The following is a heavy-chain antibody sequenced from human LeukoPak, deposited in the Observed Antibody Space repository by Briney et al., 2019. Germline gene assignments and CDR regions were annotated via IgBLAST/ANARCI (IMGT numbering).Heavy chain of an antibody. CDR3: AKLPPYSSGWPPDY. Sequence: GGAPRLSCAASGFTFSSYAMSWGRPAPGKGVGGGSPISGSGGSTYYADSVKGRFTISRDNSKNTLYLQMNSLRAEDTAVYYCAKLPPYSSGWPPDYWGQGTLVTVSS. CDR2: ISGSGGST. J-gene: IGHJ4*02. CDR1: GFTFSSYA. D-gene: IGHD6-19*01. V-gene: IGHV3-23*01.